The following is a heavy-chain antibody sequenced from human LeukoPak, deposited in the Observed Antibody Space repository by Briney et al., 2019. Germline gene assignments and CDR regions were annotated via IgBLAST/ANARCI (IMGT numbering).Heavy chain of an antibody. CDR2: MSYDGSNK. CDR3: ARAHGGTYYYDSSGYCDY. Sequence: PGGSLRLSCAASGFTFSSYAMHWVRQAPGKGLEWVADMSYDGSNKYYADSVKGRFTISRDNSKNTLYLQMNSLRAEDTAVYYCARAHGGTYYYDSSGYCDYWGQGTLVTVSS. CDR1: GFTFSSYA. V-gene: IGHV3-30-3*01. D-gene: IGHD3-22*01. J-gene: IGHJ4*02.